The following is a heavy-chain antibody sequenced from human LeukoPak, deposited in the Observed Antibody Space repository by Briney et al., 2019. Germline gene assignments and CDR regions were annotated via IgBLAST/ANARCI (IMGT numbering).Heavy chain of an antibody. D-gene: IGHD6-13*01. V-gene: IGHV3-21*01. Sequence: GGSLRLSCAASGFAFSSYSMNWVRQAPGKGLEWVSSISSSSSYIYYADSVKGRFTISRDNAKNSLYLQMNSLRAEDTAVYYCAKSGIAAAGTYDYWGQGTLVTVSS. J-gene: IGHJ4*02. CDR3: AKSGIAAAGTYDY. CDR2: ISSSSSYI. CDR1: GFAFSSYS.